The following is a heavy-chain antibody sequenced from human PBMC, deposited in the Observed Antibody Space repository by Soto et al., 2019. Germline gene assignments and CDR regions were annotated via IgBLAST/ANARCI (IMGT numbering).Heavy chain of an antibody. J-gene: IGHJ6*02. CDR1: GFTFSSYG. Sequence: QVQLVESAGGVVQPGRSLRLSCAASGFTFSSYGMHWVRQAPGKGLEWVAVIWYDGSNKYYADSVKGRFTISRDNSKNTLYLQMNSLRAEDTAVYYCASSVMVRGVAYGMDVWGQGTTVTVSS. V-gene: IGHV3-33*01. CDR2: IWYDGSNK. CDR3: ASSVMVRGVAYGMDV. D-gene: IGHD3-10*01.